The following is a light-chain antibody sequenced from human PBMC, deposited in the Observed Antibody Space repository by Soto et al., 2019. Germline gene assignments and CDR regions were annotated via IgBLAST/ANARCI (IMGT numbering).Light chain of an antibody. J-gene: IGKJ1*01. V-gene: IGKV3-15*01. CDR1: QDVTTN. Sequence: PAMLAGSNGIWAVLSSRAAQDVTTNFAWYQLRRGQPPRLLIYDISTRATGVPARFSGSGSGTEFTLTISCLQSEDFAVYYCQQYGSSPTWTFGQGTNVDIK. CDR3: QQYGSSPTWT. CDR2: DIS.